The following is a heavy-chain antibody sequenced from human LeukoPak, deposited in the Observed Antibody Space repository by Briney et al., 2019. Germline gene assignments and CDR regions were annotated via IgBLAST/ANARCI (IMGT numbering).Heavy chain of an antibody. V-gene: IGHV3-7*01. Sequence: GGSLRLSCEVSGFTFSDHWMTWVRQAPEKGLEWVATINEDGTKKYYVDSVRGRFTISRDNAKNSLYLQMNSLRAEDTAMYYCARDVRRLWSSGYWGQGTLATVSS. CDR3: ARDVRRLWSSGY. J-gene: IGHJ4*02. D-gene: IGHD3-10*01. CDR2: INEDGTKK. CDR1: GFTFSDHW.